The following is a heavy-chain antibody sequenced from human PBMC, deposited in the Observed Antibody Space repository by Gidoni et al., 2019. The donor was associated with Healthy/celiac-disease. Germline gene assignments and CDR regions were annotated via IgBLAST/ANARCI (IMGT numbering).Heavy chain of an antibody. V-gene: IGHV3-23*01. D-gene: IGHD3-9*01. CDR2: ISGSGGST. CDR1: GFTFSSYA. J-gene: IGHJ3*02. CDR3: AKDRPPAYYDILTGYYSPGAFDI. Sequence: EVQLLESGGGLVQPGGSLRLSCAASGFTFSSYAMRWVRQAPGKGLEWVSAISGSGGSTYYADSVKGRFTISRDNSKNTLYLQMNSLRAEDTAVYYCAKDRPPAYYDILTGYYSPGAFDIWGQGTMVTVSS.